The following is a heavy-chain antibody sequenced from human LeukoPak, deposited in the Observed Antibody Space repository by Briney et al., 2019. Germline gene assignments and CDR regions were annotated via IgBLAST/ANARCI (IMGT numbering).Heavy chain of an antibody. V-gene: IGHV3-33*03. J-gene: IGHJ4*02. Sequence: GGSLRLSCAASGFTFSSYGMHWVRQAPGKGLEWVAVIWYDGSNKYYADSVKGRFTISRDTAKNSLYLQMNSLRAEDTAVYYCARLRGYSYGLDYWGQGILVTVSS. CDR1: GFTFSSYG. D-gene: IGHD5-18*01. CDR3: ARLRGYSYGLDY. CDR2: IWYDGSNK.